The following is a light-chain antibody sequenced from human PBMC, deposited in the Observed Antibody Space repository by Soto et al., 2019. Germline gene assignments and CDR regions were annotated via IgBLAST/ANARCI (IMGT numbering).Light chain of an antibody. CDR2: DVS. Sequence: QSVLTQPASVSGSPGQSITLSCTGTNNDVGGYESVSWYQQHAGRAPRLIIYDVSNRPSGVSGRFSGSKFGNTASLTTSGLQAEDEADYYCSSYTSSSLYVFGTGTKVTVL. CDR3: SSYTSSSLYV. CDR1: NNDVGGYES. V-gene: IGLV2-14*01. J-gene: IGLJ1*01.